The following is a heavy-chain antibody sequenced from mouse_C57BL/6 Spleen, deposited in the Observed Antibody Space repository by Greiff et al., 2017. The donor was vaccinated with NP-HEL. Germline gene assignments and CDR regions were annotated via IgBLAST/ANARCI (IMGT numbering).Heavy chain of an antibody. V-gene: IGHV1-52*01. CDR2: IDPSDSET. CDR1: GYTFTSYW. Sequence: QVQLKQPGAELVRPGSSVKLSCKASGYTFTSYWMHWVKQRPIQGLEWIGNIDPSDSETHYNQKFKDKDTLTVDKSSSTAYMQLSSLTSEDSAVYYCARGSGNYFDYWGQGTTLTVSS. D-gene: IGHD1-3*01. J-gene: IGHJ2*01. CDR3: ARGSGNYFDY.